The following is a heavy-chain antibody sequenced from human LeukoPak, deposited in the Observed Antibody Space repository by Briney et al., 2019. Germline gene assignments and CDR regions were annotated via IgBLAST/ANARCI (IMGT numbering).Heavy chain of an antibody. V-gene: IGHV3-30*19. Sequence: SGRSLRLSCAASGFTFSSYGMHWVRQPPGKGLEWVAVISYDGSNKYYADSVKGRFTISRDNSKNTLYLQMNSLRDEDTAMYYCARAHLPHYYDSSGWYYFDYLGQGTLVTVSS. CDR1: GFTFSSYG. CDR2: ISYDGSNK. D-gene: IGHD3-22*01. CDR3: ARAHLPHYYDSSGWYYFDY. J-gene: IGHJ4*02.